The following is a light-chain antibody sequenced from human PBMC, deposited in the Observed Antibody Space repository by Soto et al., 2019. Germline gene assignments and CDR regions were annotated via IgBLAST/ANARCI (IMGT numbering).Light chain of an antibody. CDR1: QRISSW. CDR2: YGS. J-gene: IGKJ5*01. CDR3: QQLNTLPFT. Sequence: DIHMTQSPSTLSASVGDRVTITCRASQRISSWLAWYQQKQGKAPKVLIYYGSTLESGVPSRFGGSGSGTEFTLTISGLLPEDFETYHCQQLNTLPFTFGQGTRLEIK. V-gene: IGKV1-5*01.